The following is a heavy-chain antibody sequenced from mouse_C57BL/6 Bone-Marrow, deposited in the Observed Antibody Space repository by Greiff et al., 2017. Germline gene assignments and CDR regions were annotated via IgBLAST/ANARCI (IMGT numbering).Heavy chain of an antibody. CDR2: ISSGGSYT. D-gene: IGHD2-1*01. Sequence: EVKLQESGGDLVKPGGSLKLSCAASGFTFSSYGMSWVRQTPDTRLEWVATISSGGSYTYYPDSVKGRFTISRDNAKNTLYLQMSSLKSEDTAMYYCARLWIDYGNYWYFDVWGTGTTVTVSS. J-gene: IGHJ1*03. V-gene: IGHV5-6*01. CDR1: GFTFSSYG. CDR3: ARLWIDYGNYWYFDV.